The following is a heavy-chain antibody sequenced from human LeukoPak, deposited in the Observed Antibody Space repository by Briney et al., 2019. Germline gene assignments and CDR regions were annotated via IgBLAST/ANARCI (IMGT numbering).Heavy chain of an antibody. Sequence: PGGSLRLSCAASGFSFSTYSMHWVRQAPGKGLEWVAFIRYDGSNKYYADSVKGRFTISRDNSKNTLYLQMNSLRGEDTAVYYCAKDVVGPTTYFDYWGQGTLVIVSS. V-gene: IGHV3-30*02. CDR3: AKDVVGPTTYFDY. D-gene: IGHD1-26*01. CDR1: GFSFSTYS. J-gene: IGHJ4*02. CDR2: IRYDGSNK.